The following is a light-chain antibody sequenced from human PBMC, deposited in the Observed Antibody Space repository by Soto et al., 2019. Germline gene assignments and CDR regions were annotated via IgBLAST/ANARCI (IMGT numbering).Light chain of an antibody. CDR1: QSISSW. CDR3: QQYNSYSLPLP. CDR2: DAS. V-gene: IGKV1-5*01. Sequence: DIQMTQSPSTLSASVGDRVTITCRASQSISSWLAWYQQKPGKAPKLLIYDASSLESGVPSRFSGSGSGTEFTLTISSLQPDDFATYYCQQYNSYSLPLPFGGGPKVDIK. J-gene: IGKJ4*01.